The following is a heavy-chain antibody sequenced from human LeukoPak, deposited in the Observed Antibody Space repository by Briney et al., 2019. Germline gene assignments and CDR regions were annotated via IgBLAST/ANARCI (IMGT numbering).Heavy chain of an antibody. D-gene: IGHD1-26*01. J-gene: IGHJ4*02. CDR3: AKDLGRYRNNFFDY. V-gene: IGHV3-23*01. CDR1: GFTLSSIA. Sequence: GGSLRLSCAASGFTLSSIAMSWVRQAPDKGLEWVSTISGSGGGTYYADSVKGRFTISRDDSKNTLYLQMNSLRADDTAVYYCAKDLGRYRNNFFDYWGQGNLVTVSS. CDR2: ISGSGGGT.